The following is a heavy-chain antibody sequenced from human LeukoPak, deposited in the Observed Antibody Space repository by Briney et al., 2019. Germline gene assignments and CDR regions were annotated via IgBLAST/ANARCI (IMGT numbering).Heavy chain of an antibody. CDR3: ARVNVVDDY. V-gene: IGHV3-21*01. J-gene: IGHJ4*02. D-gene: IGHD2-2*01. CDR2: ISSSSSYI. Sequence: ELSSSISSSSSYIYYADSVKRRFTISRDNAKNSLYLQMNSLRAEDTAVYYCARVNVVDDYWGQGTLVTVSS.